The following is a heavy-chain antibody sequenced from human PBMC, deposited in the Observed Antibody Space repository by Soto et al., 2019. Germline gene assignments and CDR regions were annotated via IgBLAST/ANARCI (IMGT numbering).Heavy chain of an antibody. J-gene: IGHJ4*02. D-gene: IGHD6-25*01. Sequence: SETLSLTCAVSGGSTSTSTIYYWGWIRQPPGKGLEWIGSIYSTGETYYNPSLKSRVTISVDRSKNQFSLKLSSVTAADTAVYYCASDARGGSSDWGQGTLVTVSS. CDR1: GGSTSTSTIYY. V-gene: IGHV4-39*07. CDR2: IYSTGET. CDR3: ASDARGGSSD.